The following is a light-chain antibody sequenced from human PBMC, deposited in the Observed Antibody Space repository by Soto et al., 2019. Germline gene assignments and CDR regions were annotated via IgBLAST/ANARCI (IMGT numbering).Light chain of an antibody. Sequence: QSALTQPASVSGSPGQSITISCTGTSSDVGGYNYVSWYQQYPGKAPKLLIYDVSDRPSGVSNRFSGSKSGNTASLTISGLQAEDEADYYCSSYTSSLTLVFGTGTKVTVL. CDR1: SSDVGGYNY. V-gene: IGLV2-14*01. CDR2: DVS. J-gene: IGLJ1*01. CDR3: SSYTSSLTLV.